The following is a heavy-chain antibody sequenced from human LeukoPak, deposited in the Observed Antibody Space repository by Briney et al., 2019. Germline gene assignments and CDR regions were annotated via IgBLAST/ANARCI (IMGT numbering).Heavy chain of an antibody. CDR3: ARGSGLQLFGVVGYYYMDV. J-gene: IGHJ6*03. V-gene: IGHV1-69*01. Sequence: SVKVSCKASGGTFSSYAISWVRQAPGQGLEWMGGIIPIFGTANYAQKFQGRVTITADESTSTAYLELSSLRSEDTAVYYCARGSGLQLFGVVGYYYMDVWGKGTTVTVSS. CDR2: IIPIFGTA. CDR1: GGTFSSYA. D-gene: IGHD5-24*01.